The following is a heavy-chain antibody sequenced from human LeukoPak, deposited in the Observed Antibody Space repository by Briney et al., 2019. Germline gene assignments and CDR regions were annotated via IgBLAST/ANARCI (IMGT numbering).Heavy chain of an antibody. CDR1: GGSFSGYY. Sequence: SETLSLTCAVYGGSFSGYYWSWIRQPPGKGLEWIGEINHSGSTNYNPSLKSRVTISVDTSKNQFSLKLSSVTAADTAVYYCARHQRIERMRYFDLWGRGTLVTVSS. J-gene: IGHJ2*01. V-gene: IGHV4-34*01. CDR3: ARHQRIERMRYFDL. CDR2: INHSGST. D-gene: IGHD1-1*01.